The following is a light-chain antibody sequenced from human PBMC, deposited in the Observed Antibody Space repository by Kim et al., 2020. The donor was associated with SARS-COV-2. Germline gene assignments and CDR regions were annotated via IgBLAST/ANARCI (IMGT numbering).Light chain of an antibody. J-gene: IGLJ2*01. V-gene: IGLV3-19*01. CDR3: NSRDSSGNHVV. Sequence: SSELTRDPAVSVALGQTVRITCQGDSLRSYYASWYQQKPGQAPVLVIYGKNNRPSGITDRFSGSSSGNTASLTITGAQAEDEADYYCNSRDSSGNHVVFGGGTKLTVL. CDR2: GKN. CDR1: SLRSYY.